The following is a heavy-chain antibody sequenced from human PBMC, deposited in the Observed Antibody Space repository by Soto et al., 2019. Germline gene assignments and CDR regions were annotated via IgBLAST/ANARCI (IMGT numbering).Heavy chain of an antibody. CDR2: IIPILGTT. CDR1: GGTFSSYT. Sequence: QVQLVQSGAEVRKPGSSVKVSCRVSGGTFSSYTINWVRQAPGQGLEWMGGIIPILGTTNYAQNFLGRVSITADESTSTAYMELSSLGSEDTAMYYCARDEGGITMVRSYGMNVWGQGTMVTVPS. J-gene: IGHJ6*02. CDR3: ARDEGGITMVRSYGMNV. V-gene: IGHV1-69*01. D-gene: IGHD3-10*01.